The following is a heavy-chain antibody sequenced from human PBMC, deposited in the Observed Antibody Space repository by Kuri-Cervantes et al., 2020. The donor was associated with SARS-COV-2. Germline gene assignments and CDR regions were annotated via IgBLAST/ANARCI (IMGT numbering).Heavy chain of an antibody. Sequence: GESLKISCAASGFTVSSNYMSWVRQAPGKGLEWVSVIYSGGSTYYADYVKGRFTISRNNSKNTMYLQMNSLRAEDTAVYYCARDLGTNQGRDYWGQGTLVTVSS. CDR2: IYSGGST. D-gene: IGHD1-1*01. J-gene: IGHJ4*02. CDR1: GFTVSSNY. CDR3: ARDLGTNQGRDY. V-gene: IGHV3-66*02.